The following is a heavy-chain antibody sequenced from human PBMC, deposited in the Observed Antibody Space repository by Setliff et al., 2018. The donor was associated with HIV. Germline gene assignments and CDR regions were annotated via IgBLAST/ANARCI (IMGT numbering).Heavy chain of an antibody. CDR3: ARPFDYGDYGSLDY. V-gene: IGHV1-69*05. CDR1: GGTFSSYA. D-gene: IGHD4-17*01. Sequence: SVKVSCKASGGTFSSYAISWVRQAPGQGLEWMGGIIPIFGTANYAQKFQGRVTITTDESTSTAYMGLSSLRSEDTAVYYCARPFDYGDYGSLDYWGQGTLVTVSS. J-gene: IGHJ4*02. CDR2: IIPIFGTA.